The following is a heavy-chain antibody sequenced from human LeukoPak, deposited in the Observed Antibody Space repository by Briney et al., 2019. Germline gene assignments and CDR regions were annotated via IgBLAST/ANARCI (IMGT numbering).Heavy chain of an antibody. CDR3: ARDRGEVATLYYYYYMDV. CDR2: INPNSGGT. D-gene: IGHD5-24*01. Sequence: VASVKVSCKASGYTFTGYYMHWVRQAPGQGLEWMGWINPNSGGTNYAQKFQGRVTMTRDTSISTADMELSRLRSDDTAVYYCARDRGEVATLYYYYYMDVWGKGTTVTVSS. V-gene: IGHV1-2*02. J-gene: IGHJ6*03. CDR1: GYTFTGYY.